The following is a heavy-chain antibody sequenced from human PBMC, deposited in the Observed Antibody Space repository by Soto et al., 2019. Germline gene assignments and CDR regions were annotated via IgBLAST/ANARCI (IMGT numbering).Heavy chain of an antibody. J-gene: IGHJ3*02. Sequence: QVQLVQSGAEVKKPGASVKVSYKASGYTFTSYYMHWVRQAPGQGLEWMGIINPSGGSTSYAQKFQGRVTMTRDTSTSTVYMELSSLRSEDTAVYYCARDWLRYYYDSSGYYEDDAFDIWGQGTMVTVSS. D-gene: IGHD3-22*01. CDR3: ARDWLRYYYDSSGYYEDDAFDI. CDR2: INPSGGST. V-gene: IGHV1-46*01. CDR1: GYTFTSYY.